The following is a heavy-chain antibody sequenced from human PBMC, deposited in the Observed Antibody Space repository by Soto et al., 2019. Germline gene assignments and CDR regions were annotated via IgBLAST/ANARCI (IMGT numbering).Heavy chain of an antibody. CDR3: ARDLMKTSGYCSSTSCYPNDDY. CDR2: IIPILGIA. D-gene: IGHD2-2*01. J-gene: IGHJ4*02. CDR1: GGTFSSYT. V-gene: IGHV1-69*04. Sequence: ASVKVSCKASGGTFSSYTISWVRQAPGQGLEWKGRIIPILGIANYAQKFQGRVTITADKSTSTAYMELSSLRSEDTAVYYCARDLMKTSGYCSSTSCYPNDDYWGQGTLVTVSS.